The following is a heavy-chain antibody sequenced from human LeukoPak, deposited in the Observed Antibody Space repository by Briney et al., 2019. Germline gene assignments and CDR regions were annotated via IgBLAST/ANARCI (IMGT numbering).Heavy chain of an antibody. CDR3: ARGRGSCSSTSCYIWFDP. D-gene: IGHD2-2*02. CDR2: IYTSGST. Sequence: SETLSLTCTVSGGSISSGSYYWSWIRQPAGKGLEWIGRIYTSGSTNYNPSLKSRVTISVDTSQNQFSLKLSSVTAADTAVYYCARGRGSCSSTSCYIWFDPWGQGTLVTVSS. V-gene: IGHV4-61*02. CDR1: GGSISSGSYY. J-gene: IGHJ5*02.